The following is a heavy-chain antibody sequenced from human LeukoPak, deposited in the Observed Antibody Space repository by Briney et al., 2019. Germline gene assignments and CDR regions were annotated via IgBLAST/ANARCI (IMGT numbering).Heavy chain of an antibody. CDR2: ISGSGGST. J-gene: IGHJ5*02. CDR3: AKEGSSGWYERDWLDP. CDR1: GFTFNNYA. V-gene: IGHV3-23*01. Sequence: SGGSLRLSCAASGFTFNNYAMNWVRQAPGKGLEWVSAISGSGGSTYYADSVKGRFTISRDNSENTLHLQMDSLRPEDTAIYYCAKEGSSGWYERDWLDPWAREPWSPSPQ. D-gene: IGHD6-19*01.